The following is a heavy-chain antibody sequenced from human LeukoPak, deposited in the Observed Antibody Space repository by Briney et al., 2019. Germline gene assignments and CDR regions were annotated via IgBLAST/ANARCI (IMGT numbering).Heavy chain of an antibody. D-gene: IGHD3-22*01. CDR2: ISSSSSYI. CDR3: AKGRAIEAFDS. CDR1: GFTFSSYS. J-gene: IGHJ3*02. V-gene: IGHV3-21*01. Sequence: GGSLRLSCAASGFTFSSYSMNWVRQAPGKGLEWVSSISSSSSYIYYADSVKDRFTISRDNAKNSLYLQMNSLRAEDTAVYYCAKGRAIEAFDSWGQGTMVTVSS.